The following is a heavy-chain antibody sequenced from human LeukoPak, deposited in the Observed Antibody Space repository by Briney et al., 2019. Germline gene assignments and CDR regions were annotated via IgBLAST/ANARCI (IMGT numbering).Heavy chain of an antibody. Sequence: ASVKVSCKVSGYTLTELSMHWVRQAPGKGLEWMGGFDPEDGETIYAQKFQGRVTMTEDTSTDTAYMELSSLRSEDTAVYYCATDHRLRWGASFDYWGQGTLVTVSS. CDR3: ATDHRLRWGASFDY. D-gene: IGHD4-23*01. V-gene: IGHV1-24*01. CDR2: FDPEDGET. J-gene: IGHJ4*02. CDR1: GYTLTELS.